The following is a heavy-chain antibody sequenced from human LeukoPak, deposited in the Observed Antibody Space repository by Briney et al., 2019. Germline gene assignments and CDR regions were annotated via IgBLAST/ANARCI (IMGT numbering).Heavy chain of an antibody. CDR1: GFRFGDYA. CDR3: SRGTSKLRVLELSWDY. CDR2: IRSKSYGGTK. D-gene: IGHD3-3*01. V-gene: IGHV3-49*04. Sequence: GGSLRLSCTASGFRFGDYAMSWVRQAPGKGLEWVGFIRSKSYGGTKEYAASVRGRLTISTDDSKSIAYLQMNSLKSEDTAMYYCSRGTSKLRVLELSWDYWDQGILVTVSS. J-gene: IGHJ4*02.